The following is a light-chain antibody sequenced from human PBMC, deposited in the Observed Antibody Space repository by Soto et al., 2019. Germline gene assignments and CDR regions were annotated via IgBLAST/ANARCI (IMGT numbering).Light chain of an antibody. J-gene: IGLJ1*01. Sequence: SYELTQPPSVSVAPGQTARVTCGGNNIGSKRVHWYQQKPGQAPVLVVYDDSDRPSGIPERFSGSNSGNTATLTISGVEAGDEADYYCQVWDSSSDHRYVFGTGTKLTVL. CDR3: QVWDSSSDHRYV. V-gene: IGLV3-21*02. CDR2: DDS. CDR1: NIGSKR.